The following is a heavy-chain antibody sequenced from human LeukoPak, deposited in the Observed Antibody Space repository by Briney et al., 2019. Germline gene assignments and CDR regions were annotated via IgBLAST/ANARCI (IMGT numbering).Heavy chain of an antibody. CDR3: AIIDYYDSSGSDQ. D-gene: IGHD3-22*01. CDR1: GYTLTELS. Sequence: ASVKVSCKVSGYTLTELSMHWVRQAPGKGLEWMGGCDPEDGETIYAHKFQGRVTMTEDTSTDTAYMELSSLRSEDTAVYYCAIIDYYDSSGSDQWGQGTMVTVSS. J-gene: IGHJ3*01. V-gene: IGHV1-24*01. CDR2: CDPEDGET.